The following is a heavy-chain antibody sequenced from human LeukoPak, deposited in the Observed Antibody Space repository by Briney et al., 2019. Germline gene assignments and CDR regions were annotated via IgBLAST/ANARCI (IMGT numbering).Heavy chain of an antibody. D-gene: IGHD3-3*01. Sequence: SQTLSLTCTVSGGSISSGDYYWSWIRQPAGRELEWIGRIYTSGSTNYNPSLQSRVTISIDTSKNQFSLNLRPVTAADTAVYYCARMVSGGFWSGYYMDYWGQGTLVTVSS. J-gene: IGHJ4*02. CDR2: IYTSGST. V-gene: IGHV4-61*02. CDR1: GGSISSGDYY. CDR3: ARMVSGGFWSGYYMDY.